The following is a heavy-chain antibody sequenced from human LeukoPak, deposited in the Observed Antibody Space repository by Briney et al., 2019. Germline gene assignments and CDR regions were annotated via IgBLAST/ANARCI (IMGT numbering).Heavy chain of an antibody. CDR3: ARRITIFGVAGGDTFDI. Sequence: SQTLSLTCAVSGGSISSGGYSWSWIRQPPGKGLEWIGYIYHSGSTYYNPSLKSRVTISVDTSKNQFSLKLSSVTAADTAVYFCARRITIFGVAGGDTFDIWGQGTMVTVSS. D-gene: IGHD3-3*01. V-gene: IGHV4-30-2*01. J-gene: IGHJ3*02. CDR2: IYHSGST. CDR1: GGSISSGGYS.